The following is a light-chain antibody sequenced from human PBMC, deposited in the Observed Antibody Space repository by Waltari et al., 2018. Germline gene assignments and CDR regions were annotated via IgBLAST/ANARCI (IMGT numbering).Light chain of an antibody. Sequence: EIVLTQSPATLSLSPGERATLSCRASQSIDNYLAWYQQRPGRTPSLLMYDSSNRAAGIPVRFSGSGSGVNFTLVISNLEPDDFAVYFCLQRSVWPWTFGQGTKVEIK. V-gene: IGKV3-11*01. J-gene: IGKJ1*01. CDR1: QSIDNY. CDR3: LQRSVWPWT. CDR2: DSS.